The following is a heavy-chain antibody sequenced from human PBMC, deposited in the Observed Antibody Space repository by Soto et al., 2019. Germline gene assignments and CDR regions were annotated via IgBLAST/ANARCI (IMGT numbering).Heavy chain of an antibody. CDR3: ARDALVSAPNWFDP. J-gene: IGHJ5*02. V-gene: IGHV3-21*01. D-gene: IGHD2-21*02. CDR1: VFTFSSYS. Sequence: WGSLLVSCAASVFTFSSYSMNWVRQAPGKGLDRVSPISIRSSYIYYADSLKGRFTISRDNAKNSLYLQMNSLRAEDTAVYYCARDALVSAPNWFDPWGQGTMVTVSA. CDR2: ISIRSSYI.